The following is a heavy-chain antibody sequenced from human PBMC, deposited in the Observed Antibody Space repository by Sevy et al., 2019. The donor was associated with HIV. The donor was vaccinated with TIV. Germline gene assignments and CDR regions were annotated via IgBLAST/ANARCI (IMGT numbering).Heavy chain of an antibody. CDR3: ARDRRYCSGGSCYGGFDY. V-gene: IGHV1-18*01. J-gene: IGHJ4*02. CDR1: GYTFTSYG. D-gene: IGHD2-15*01. CDR2: ISAYNGNT. Sequence: ASVKVSYKASGYTFTSYGISWVRQAPGQGLEWMGWISAYNGNTNYAQKLQGRVTMTTDTSTSTAYMELRSLRSDDTAVYYCARDRRYCSGGSCYGGFDYWGQGTLVTVSS.